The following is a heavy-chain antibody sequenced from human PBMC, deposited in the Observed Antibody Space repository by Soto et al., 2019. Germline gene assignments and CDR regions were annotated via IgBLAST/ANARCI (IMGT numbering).Heavy chain of an antibody. J-gene: IGHJ6*02. CDR3: ARDGFMVVESTYYYGMDV. Sequence: VGFLRLSCAASGYTFSSYSMNWVRQSPANGLDWFSSISSCSSNIYYADSVKGRLTISRDNAKNSLYLQMNSLRDEDTAVYYCARDGFMVVESTYYYGMDVWGQGTTVTVSS. V-gene: IGHV3-48*02. D-gene: IGHD3-10*01. CDR2: ISSCSSNI. CDR1: GYTFSSYS.